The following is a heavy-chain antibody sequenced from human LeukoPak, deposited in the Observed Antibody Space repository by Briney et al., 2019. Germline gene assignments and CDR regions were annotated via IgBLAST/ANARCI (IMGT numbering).Heavy chain of an antibody. CDR2: IHPDGSIT. J-gene: IGHJ5*02. V-gene: IGHV3-74*03. D-gene: IGHD5-12*01. CDR3: APQQTYSPYNWFDP. Sequence: GGSLRLSCVGSGFTTSNYWMHWVRQAPGTGLVWVSRIHPDGSITTYADSVKGRFTISRDNAKNTLYLQMNSLRAEDTAVYYCAPQQTYSPYNWFDPWGQGTLVTVSS. CDR1: GFTTSNYW.